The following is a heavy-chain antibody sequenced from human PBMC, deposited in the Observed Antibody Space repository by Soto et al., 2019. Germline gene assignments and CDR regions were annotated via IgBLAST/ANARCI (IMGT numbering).Heavy chain of an antibody. CDR3: ARASGPVDTAMALDY. Sequence: GASVKVSCKASGYTFTSYGISWVRQAPGQGLEWMGWISAYNGNTNYAQKLQGRVTMTTDTSTSTAYMELRSLRSDDTAVYYCARASGPVDTAMALDYWGQGTLVTVAS. V-gene: IGHV1-18*01. CDR2: ISAYNGNT. J-gene: IGHJ4*02. CDR1: GYTFTSYG. D-gene: IGHD5-18*01.